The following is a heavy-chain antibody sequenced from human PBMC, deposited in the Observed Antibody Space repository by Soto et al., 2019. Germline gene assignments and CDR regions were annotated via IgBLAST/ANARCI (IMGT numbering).Heavy chain of an antibody. CDR2: ISAPGVGS. J-gene: IGHJ4*01. D-gene: IGHD4-17*01. CDR1: GFTFASYA. V-gene: IGHV3-23*01. Sequence: PGGSLRLSCAASGFTFASYAMSWVRQAPGKGLEWVSLISAPGVGSYYADSVKGRFTISRDNSKNTIYLQMDSLRADDTALYYCDQHTRAAGTYGFYFENWGPGTLVTVSS. CDR3: DQHTRAAGTYGFYFEN.